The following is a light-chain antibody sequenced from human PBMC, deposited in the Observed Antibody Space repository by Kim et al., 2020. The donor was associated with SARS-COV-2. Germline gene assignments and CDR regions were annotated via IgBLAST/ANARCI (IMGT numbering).Light chain of an antibody. CDR1: QSIRNN. V-gene: IGKV3-15*01. J-gene: IGKJ1*01. CDR3: QQYYNWPQT. Sequence: VSPGERATLSCRASQSIRNNLAWYQQKPGQAPRLLIDLASTRATGIPARFSGSGSGTEFTLTISSLQSEDFAVYYCQQYYNWPQTFGQGTKVEIK. CDR2: LAS.